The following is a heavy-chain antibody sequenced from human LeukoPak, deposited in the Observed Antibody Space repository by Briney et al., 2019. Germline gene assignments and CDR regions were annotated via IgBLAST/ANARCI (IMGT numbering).Heavy chain of an antibody. CDR3: ARVGRGYCSGGSCYSPWFDP. D-gene: IGHD2-15*01. CDR1: GGSISSGGYS. Sequence: SQTLSLTCAVSGGSISSGGYSWSWIRQPPGKGLEWIGYIYHSGSTYYNPSLKSRVTISVDRSKNQFSLKLSSVTAADTAVYYCARVGRGYCSGGSCYSPWFDPWGQGTLVTVPS. V-gene: IGHV4-30-2*01. CDR2: IYHSGST. J-gene: IGHJ5*02.